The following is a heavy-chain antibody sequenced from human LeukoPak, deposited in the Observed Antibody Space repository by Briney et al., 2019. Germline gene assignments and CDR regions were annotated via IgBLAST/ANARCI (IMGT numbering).Heavy chain of an antibody. J-gene: IGHJ4*02. CDR2: ISSSSSHI. CDR1: GFTFSSYS. CDR3: GQVTTSF. V-gene: IGHV3-21*01. D-gene: IGHD4-17*01. Sequence: PGGSLRLSCAASGFTFSSYSMNWVRQAPGKGLEWVSSISSSSSHIYYADSVKGRFTISRDNAKNSLYLQMNSLRAEDTAVYYCGQVTTSFWGQGTLVTVSS.